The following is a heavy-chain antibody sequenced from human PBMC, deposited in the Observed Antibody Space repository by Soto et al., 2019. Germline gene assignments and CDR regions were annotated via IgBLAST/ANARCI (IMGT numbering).Heavy chain of an antibody. J-gene: IGHJ5*02. CDR3: AKDPRNILTGYYNWLAP. CDR2: ILYDGNKK. Sequence: VQLVESGGGVVQPGRSLRLSCAASGFSFSSYAMNWVRQAPGKGLEWVAVILYDGNKKYYADSVRGRFTISRDNSKNTLYLQMNSLRAEDTAVYYCAKDPRNILTGYYNWLAPWGQGTLVTVSS. CDR1: GFSFSSYA. D-gene: IGHD3-9*01. V-gene: IGHV3-30*18.